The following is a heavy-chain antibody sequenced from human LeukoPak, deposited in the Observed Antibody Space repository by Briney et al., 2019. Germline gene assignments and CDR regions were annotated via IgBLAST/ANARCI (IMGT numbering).Heavy chain of an antibody. CDR2: IIPIFGTA. Sequence: VASVKVSCKASGGTFSSYAISWVRQAPGQGLEWMGGIIPIFGTANYAQKFQGRVTITADESTSTAYMELSSLRSEDTAVYYCARGGRYFDWLFVFDYWGQGTLVTVSS. CDR1: GGTFSSYA. CDR3: ARGGRYFDWLFVFDY. D-gene: IGHD3-9*01. V-gene: IGHV1-69*01. J-gene: IGHJ4*02.